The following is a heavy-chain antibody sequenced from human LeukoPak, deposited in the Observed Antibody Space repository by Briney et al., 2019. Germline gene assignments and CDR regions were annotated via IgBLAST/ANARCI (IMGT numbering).Heavy chain of an antibody. CDR2: ISWNSGSI. Sequence: PGGSLRLSCAASGFTFDDYAMHWVRHASGKGLEWVSGISWNSGSIGYADSVKGRFTISRDNAKNSLYLQMNSLRAEDTALYYCAKDKGDRHYYGLFDPWGQGTLVTVSS. J-gene: IGHJ5*02. D-gene: IGHD3-10*01. V-gene: IGHV3-9*01. CDR3: AKDKGDRHYYGLFDP. CDR1: GFTFDDYA.